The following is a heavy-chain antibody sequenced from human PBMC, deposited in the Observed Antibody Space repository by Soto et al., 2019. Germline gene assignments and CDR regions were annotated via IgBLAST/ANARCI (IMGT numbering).Heavy chain of an antibody. CDR1: GFSLSKARMG. V-gene: IGHV2-5*02. J-gene: IGHJ4*02. CDR3: AYSRSTVGSLLSTFDY. Sequence: SGPTLVNPTQTLTLTCSVSGFSLSKARMGVSWIRQPPGKALEWLALTYWDGDKRYSPSLKSRLTITKDTSKNQVVLTMTNVDPVDTATYSCAYSRSTVGSLLSTFDYWGQGTLVTVSS. D-gene: IGHD1-26*01. CDR2: TYWDGDK.